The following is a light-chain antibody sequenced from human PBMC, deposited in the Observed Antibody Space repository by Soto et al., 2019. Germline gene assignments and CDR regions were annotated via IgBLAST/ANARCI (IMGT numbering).Light chain of an antibody. Sequence: DIQMTQSPSTLSASVGDRVTITCRASQSITSWLAWYQEKPGKAPKLLIYDASSLESGVPSRFSSSGSGTEFTLNISSLQPDDFATYSCQQYNSYPYTFGQGTKLEIK. CDR3: QQYNSYPYT. J-gene: IGKJ2*01. CDR1: QSITSW. CDR2: DAS. V-gene: IGKV1-5*01.